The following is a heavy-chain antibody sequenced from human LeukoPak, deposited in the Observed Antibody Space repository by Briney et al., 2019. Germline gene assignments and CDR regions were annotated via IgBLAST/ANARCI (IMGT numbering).Heavy chain of an antibody. CDR3: ARHGPVLLWFGTTQDYYFDY. D-gene: IGHD3-10*01. CDR2: IYYSGST. J-gene: IGHJ4*02. Sequence: SETLSLTCTVSGGSISNTAYYWGWIRQPPGKGLEWIGYIYYSGSTNYNPSLKSRVTISVDTSKNQFSLKLSSVTAADTAVYYCARHGPVLLWFGTTQDYYFDYWGQGTLVTVSS. CDR1: GGSISNTAYY. V-gene: IGHV4-61*05.